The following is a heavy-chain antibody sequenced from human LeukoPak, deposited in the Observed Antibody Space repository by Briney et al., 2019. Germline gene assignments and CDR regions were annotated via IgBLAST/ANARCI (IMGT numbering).Heavy chain of an antibody. Sequence: SETLSLTCAVYGGSFSGYYWSWIRQPPGKGLEWIGEINHSGSTNYNPSLKSRVTISVDTSKNQFSLKLSSVTAADTAVYYCAGGGVVVTARGYDYWGQGTLVTVSS. V-gene: IGHV4-34*01. CDR1: GGSFSGYY. CDR3: AGGGVVVTARGYDY. J-gene: IGHJ4*02. D-gene: IGHD2-21*02. CDR2: INHSGST.